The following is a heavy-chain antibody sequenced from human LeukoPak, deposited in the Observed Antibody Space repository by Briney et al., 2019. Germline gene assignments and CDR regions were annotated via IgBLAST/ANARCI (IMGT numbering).Heavy chain of an antibody. V-gene: IGHV3-30*04. D-gene: IGHD5-18*01. CDR1: GFTFSSYA. Sequence: GRSLRLSCAASGFTFSSYAMHWVRQAPGKGLEWVAVISYDGSNKYYADSVKGRFTISRDNSKNTLYLQMNSLRAEDTALYYCAREREDSYYFDYWGQGTLVTVSS. CDR2: ISYDGSNK. J-gene: IGHJ4*02. CDR3: AREREDSYYFDY.